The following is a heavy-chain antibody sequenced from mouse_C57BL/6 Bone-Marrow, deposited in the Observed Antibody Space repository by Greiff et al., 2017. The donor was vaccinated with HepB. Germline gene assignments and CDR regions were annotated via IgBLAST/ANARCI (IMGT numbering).Heavy chain of an antibody. Sequence: VKLQQPGTELVKPGASVKLSCKASGYTFTSYWMHWVKQRPGQGLEWIGNINPSNGGTNYNEKFKSKATLTVDKSSSTAYMQLSSLTSEDSAVYYCAREGDGYYVLYFDVWGTGTTVTVSS. D-gene: IGHD2-3*01. J-gene: IGHJ1*03. V-gene: IGHV1-53*01. CDR3: AREGDGYYVLYFDV. CDR1: GYTFTSYW. CDR2: INPSNGGT.